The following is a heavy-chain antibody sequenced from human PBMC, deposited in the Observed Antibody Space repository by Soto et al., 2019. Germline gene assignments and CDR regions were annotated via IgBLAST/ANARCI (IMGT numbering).Heavy chain of an antibody. D-gene: IGHD5-12*01. CDR1: GYTFTSYA. CDR3: AGETRDRLATRFDY. CDR2: INAGNGNT. Sequence: ASVKVSCKASGYTFTSYAMHWVRQAPGQRLEWMGWINAGNGNTKYSQKFQGRVTITRDTSASTAYMELSSLRSEDTAVYSCAGETRDRLATRFDYWGQGTLVTVSS. V-gene: IGHV1-3*01. J-gene: IGHJ4*02.